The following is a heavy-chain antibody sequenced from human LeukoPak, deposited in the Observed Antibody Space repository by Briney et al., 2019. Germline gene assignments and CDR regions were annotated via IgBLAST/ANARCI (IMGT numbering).Heavy chain of an antibody. CDR3: ARVSWFPGTSYYYMDV. CDR2: ISDSGTT. CDR1: GGSISSYY. Sequence: ETLSLTCTVSGGSISSYYWSWIRQPPGKGLEWFGYISDSGTTNYNPSLKSRVTISLDTSKNQFSLKLSSVTAADTAVYYCARVSWFPGTSYYYMDVWGKGTTVTVSS. D-gene: IGHD1-1*01. V-gene: IGHV4-59*01. J-gene: IGHJ6*03.